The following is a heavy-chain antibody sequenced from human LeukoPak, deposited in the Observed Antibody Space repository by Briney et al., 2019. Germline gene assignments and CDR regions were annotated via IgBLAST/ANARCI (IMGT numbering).Heavy chain of an antibody. D-gene: IGHD3-22*01. CDR1: GFTFSAYG. J-gene: IGHJ1*01. CDR3: ARDYYDSSGYYFHD. CDR2: IWYDGSNK. V-gene: IGHV3-33*08. Sequence: GGSLRLSCAASGFTFSAYGMSWFRQAPGKGLEWVAVIWYDGSNKYYADSVKGRFTISRDNSKNTLYLQMNSLRAEDTAVYYCARDYYDSSGYYFHDWGQGTLVTVSS.